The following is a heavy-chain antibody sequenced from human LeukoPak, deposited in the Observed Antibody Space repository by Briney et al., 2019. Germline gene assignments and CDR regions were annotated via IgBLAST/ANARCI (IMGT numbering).Heavy chain of an antibody. V-gene: IGHV4-59*12. CDR3: ASAKLEYSSGSPFDY. J-gene: IGHJ4*02. D-gene: IGHD6-19*01. CDR1: GGSISSYY. Sequence: PSETLSLTCTVSGGSISSYYWSWIRQPPGKGLEWIGYIYYSGSTNYNPSLKSRVTISVDTSKNQFSLKLSSVTAADTAVYYCASAKLEYSSGSPFDYWGQGTLVTVSS. CDR2: IYYSGST.